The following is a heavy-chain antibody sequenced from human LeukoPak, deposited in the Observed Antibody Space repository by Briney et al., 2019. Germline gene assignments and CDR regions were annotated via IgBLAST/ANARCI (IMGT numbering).Heavy chain of an antibody. CDR3: ARIKTVDVALDY. CDR1: GFSLPTSGMC. V-gene: IGHV2-70*11. Sequence: ESGPPLVHPTQPLTLTCTFSGFSLPTSGMCVSWIRQPPGKAREWLARIDWDDDKYYSTSLKTRLTISKDTSKNQVVLRMTNMDPVDTATYYCARIKTVDVALDYWGQGTLVTVSS. J-gene: IGHJ4*02. D-gene: IGHD7-27*01. CDR2: IDWDDDK.